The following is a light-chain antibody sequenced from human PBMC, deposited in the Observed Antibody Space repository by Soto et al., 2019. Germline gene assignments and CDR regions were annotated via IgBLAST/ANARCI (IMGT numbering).Light chain of an antibody. Sequence: EIVMTQSPAALSVSPGERASRSCRASQSVNTNLAWYQQKPGQAPRLLIYEASRRATGIPARFSGSGSGTDFTLTISSLQSEDVAIYYCQQYKKWPPLTFGGGTKVDIK. V-gene: IGKV3-15*01. CDR2: EAS. CDR1: QSVNTN. CDR3: QQYKKWPPLT. J-gene: IGKJ4*01.